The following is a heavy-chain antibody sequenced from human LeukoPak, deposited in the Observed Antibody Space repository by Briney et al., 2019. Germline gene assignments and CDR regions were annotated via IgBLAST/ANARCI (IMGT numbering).Heavy chain of an antibody. CDR3: ARAPSATVDY. J-gene: IGHJ4*02. CDR2: ISSSSSYI. CDR1: GFTFSSYS. V-gene: IGHV3-21*01. D-gene: IGHD1-26*01. Sequence: PGGSLRLSCAASGFTFSSYSMNWVRQAPGKGLEWASSISSSSSYIYYADSVKGRFTISRDNAKNSLYLQMNSLRAEDTAVYYCARAPSATVDYWGQGTLVTVSS.